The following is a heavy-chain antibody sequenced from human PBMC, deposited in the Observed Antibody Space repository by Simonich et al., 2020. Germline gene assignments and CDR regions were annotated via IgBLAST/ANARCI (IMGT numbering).Heavy chain of an antibody. CDR2: INPNSGGT. CDR1: GYTFTSYG. Sequence: QVQLVQSGAEVKKPGASVKVSCKASGYTFTSYGISWVRQAPGQGLEWMGRINPNSGGTNYEQKFQGRVTMTRDTSISTAYMELSRLRSDDTAVYYCAREVLTGIFTFDYWGQGTLVTVSS. J-gene: IGHJ4*02. V-gene: IGHV1-2*06. CDR3: AREVLTGIFTFDY. D-gene: IGHD7-27*01.